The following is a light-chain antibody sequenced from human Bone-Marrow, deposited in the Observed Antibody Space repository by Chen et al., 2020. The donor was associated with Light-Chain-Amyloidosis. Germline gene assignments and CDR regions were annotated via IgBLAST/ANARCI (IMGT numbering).Light chain of an antibody. V-gene: IGLV3-25*03. J-gene: IGLJ2*01. Sequence: ELTQPPSGSVYPGQTARITCSGDDLPTKYAYWYQQKPGQAPVLVIHRDTERPSGISERFSGSSSGTTATLTISGVQAEDEADYHCQSADSSGTYEVIFGGGTKLTVL. CDR2: RDT. CDR3: QSADSSGTYEVI. CDR1: DLPTKY.